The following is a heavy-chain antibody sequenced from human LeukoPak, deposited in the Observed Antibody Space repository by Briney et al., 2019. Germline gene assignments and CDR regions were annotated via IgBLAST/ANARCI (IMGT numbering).Heavy chain of an antibody. CDR1: GFTFSNYN. D-gene: IGHD2/OR15-2a*01. Sequence: GGSLRLSCAASGFTFSNYNMNWVRQAPGKGLEWVSCITTSSSYIYDADSVMGRFTISRDNAKNSLYLQMNSLRAEDTGVHYCARQEYSTFDYWGQGTLVTVSS. CDR2: ITTSSSYI. V-gene: IGHV3-21*01. CDR3: ARQEYSTFDY. J-gene: IGHJ4*02.